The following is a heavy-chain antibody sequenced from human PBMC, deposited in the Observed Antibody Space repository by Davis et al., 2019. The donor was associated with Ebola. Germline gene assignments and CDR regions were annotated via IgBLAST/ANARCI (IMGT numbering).Heavy chain of an antibody. CDR2: IHPGGTT. Sequence: SETLSLTCIVSGDSISPYYWTWIRQFPGASLEWIGCIHPGGTTSYNPPLMSRVTISVDTSKNQISLKLTSVNPADTATYYCARGFGNDWYLGYWGQGTLVTVSS. D-gene: IGHD1-1*01. J-gene: IGHJ4*02. CDR3: ARGFGNDWYLGY. CDR1: GDSISPYY. V-gene: IGHV4-59*01.